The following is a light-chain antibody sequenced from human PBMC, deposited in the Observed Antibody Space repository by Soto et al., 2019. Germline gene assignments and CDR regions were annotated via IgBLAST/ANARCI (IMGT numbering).Light chain of an antibody. CDR2: LGS. CDR1: QSLLHSNVYNY. J-gene: IGKJ2*01. CDR3: MQALQTAYT. V-gene: IGKV2-28*01. Sequence: DIVMTQSPLSLPVTPGEPASISCRSSQSLLHSNVYNYLDWYLQKPGQSPQLLIYLGSNRASGVLDRFSGSGSGTDFTLKISRVEAEDVGVYYCMQALQTAYTFGQGTKLEIK.